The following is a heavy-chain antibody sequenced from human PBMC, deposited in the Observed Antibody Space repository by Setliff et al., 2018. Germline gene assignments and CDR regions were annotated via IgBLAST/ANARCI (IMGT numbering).Heavy chain of an antibody. CDR3: ARAYYGTVNGYSSYYGLDV. D-gene: IGHD3-9*01. Sequence: GESLKTPCKGSGYSFTSYWIGWVRQMPGKGLEWMGIIYPGDSDTRYSPSFQGQVTISADKSISTAYLQWSSLKASDTAMYYCARAYYGTVNGYSSYYGLDVWGQGTTVTVSS. V-gene: IGHV5-51*01. CDR2: IYPGDSDT. J-gene: IGHJ6*02. CDR1: GYSFTSYW.